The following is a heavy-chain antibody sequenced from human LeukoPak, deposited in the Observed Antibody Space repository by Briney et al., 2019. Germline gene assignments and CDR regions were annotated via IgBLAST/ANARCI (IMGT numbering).Heavy chain of an antibody. CDR1: GFTFSSFA. CDR3: TKDPNGDYVGAFDP. Sequence: GGSLRLPCAASGFTFSSFAMTWVRQAPGKGLEWVSSITGNHGPTYNTDSVKGRFTISRDNSQNTLYLQMNSLRAEDTAVYYCTKDPNGDYVGAFDPWGQGTLVTASS. V-gene: IGHV3-23*01. CDR2: ITGNHGPT. D-gene: IGHD4-17*01. J-gene: IGHJ5*02.